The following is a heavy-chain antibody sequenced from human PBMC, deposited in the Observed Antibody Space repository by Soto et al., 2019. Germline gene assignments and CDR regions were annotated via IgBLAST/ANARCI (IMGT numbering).Heavy chain of an antibody. Sequence: SLTCAVYGGSFSGYYWSWIRQPPGKGLEWIGEINHSGSTNYNPSLKSRVTISVDTSKNQFSLKLSSVTAADTAVYYCARGQGDVWGQGTTVTVSS. CDR3: ARGQGDV. CDR2: INHSGST. J-gene: IGHJ6*02. V-gene: IGHV4-34*01. CDR1: GGSFSGYY.